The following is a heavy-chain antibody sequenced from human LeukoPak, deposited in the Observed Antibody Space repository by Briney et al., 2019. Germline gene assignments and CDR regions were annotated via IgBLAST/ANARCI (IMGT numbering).Heavy chain of an antibody. D-gene: IGHD3-3*01. Sequence: GGSLRLSCVASGFTFSSYGMHWVRQAPGKGLEWVAVIWYDGSNKYYADSVKGRFTISRGNSKNTLYLQMNSLRAEDTAVYYCARDYHYGPYDFPRGYYGVDVWGQGTTVTVSS. J-gene: IGHJ6*02. V-gene: IGHV3-33*01. CDR1: GFTFSSYG. CDR2: IWYDGSNK. CDR3: ARDYHYGPYDFPRGYYGVDV.